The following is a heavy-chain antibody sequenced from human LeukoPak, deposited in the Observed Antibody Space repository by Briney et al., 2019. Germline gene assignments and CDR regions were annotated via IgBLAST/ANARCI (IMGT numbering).Heavy chain of an antibody. Sequence: SETLSLTCAVYGGSFSGYYWSWIRQPPGKGLEWIGEINHSGSTNYNPSLKSRVTISVDTSKSQFSLKLGSVTAADTAVYYCARGGDDIVVVVAATPSWYFDLWGRGTLVTVSS. V-gene: IGHV4-34*01. CDR2: INHSGST. CDR1: GGSFSGYY. J-gene: IGHJ2*01. CDR3: ARGGDDIVVVVAATPSWYFDL. D-gene: IGHD2-15*01.